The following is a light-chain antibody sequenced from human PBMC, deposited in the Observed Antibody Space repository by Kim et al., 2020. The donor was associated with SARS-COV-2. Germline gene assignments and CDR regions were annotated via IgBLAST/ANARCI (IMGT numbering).Light chain of an antibody. Sequence: QSALTQPASVSGSPGQSITISCAGTSGDVGVYNYVSWYQKYPGKAPKLLIYEVSNRPPGVPHRFFGFKSGNTASLTISGLQAEDEADYYCCSYTSTSTLVFGTGTKVTVL. CDR1: SGDVGVYNY. CDR2: EVS. CDR3: CSYTSTSTLV. V-gene: IGLV2-14*01. J-gene: IGLJ1*01.